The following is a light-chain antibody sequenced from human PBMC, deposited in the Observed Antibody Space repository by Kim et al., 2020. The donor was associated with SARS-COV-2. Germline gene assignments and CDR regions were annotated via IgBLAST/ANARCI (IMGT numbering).Light chain of an antibody. V-gene: IGLV2-8*01. CDR2: DVS. J-gene: IGLJ2*01. CDR1: SSDIGRYNY. Sequence: QSALTQPPYASGSPGQSVTISCTGTSSDIGRYNYVSWYQHHPGKVPKLMIYDVSRRPSGVPDRFSGSKSGNTASLTVSGLQAEDEADYYCTSYTDSDTLIFGGGTQLTVL. CDR3: TSYTDSDTLI.